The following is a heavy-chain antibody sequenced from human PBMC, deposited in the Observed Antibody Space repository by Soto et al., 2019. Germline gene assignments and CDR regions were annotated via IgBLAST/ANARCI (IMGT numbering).Heavy chain of an antibody. CDR2: IWYDGSNK. CDR1: GFTFSSYG. J-gene: IGHJ4*02. CDR3: ARDGQRIAAAGTGVDY. V-gene: IGHV3-33*01. Sequence: QVQLVESGGGVVQPGRSLRLSCAASGFTFSSYGMHWVRQAPGKGLEWVAVIWYDGSNKYYADSVKGRFTISRDNSKNTLYLQMNSLGAEDTAVYYCARDGQRIAAAGTGVDYWGQGTLVTVSS. D-gene: IGHD6-13*01.